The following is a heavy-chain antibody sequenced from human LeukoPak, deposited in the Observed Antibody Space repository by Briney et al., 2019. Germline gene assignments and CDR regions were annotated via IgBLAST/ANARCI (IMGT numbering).Heavy chain of an antibody. Sequence: PSETLSLTCTVSGGSIRSSIYYWGGIRQPPGKGLEWMGNINYSGSTYYNPSLASRVTISVDTSKNQFSLKLSSVTAADTAVYYCAREGVTKYYFDYWGQGTLVTVSS. V-gene: IGHV4-39*02. CDR3: AREGVTKYYFDY. CDR2: INYSGST. D-gene: IGHD4-11*01. J-gene: IGHJ4*02. CDR1: GGSIRSSIYY.